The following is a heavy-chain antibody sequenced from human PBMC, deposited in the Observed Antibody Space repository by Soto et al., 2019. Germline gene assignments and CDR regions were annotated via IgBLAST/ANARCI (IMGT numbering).Heavy chain of an antibody. V-gene: IGHV1-8*01. J-gene: IGHJ5*02. D-gene: IGHD5-18*01. Sequence: ASVKPSCKASGYTFTSYDINCVRQATGQGLEWMGWMNPNSGNTGYAQKFQGRVTMTRNTSISTAYMELSSLRSEDTAVYYCARGVPVDTALVNVFLNWFDPWGQGTLVTVSS. CDR3: ARGVPVDTALVNVFLNWFDP. CDR1: GYTFTSYD. CDR2: MNPNSGNT.